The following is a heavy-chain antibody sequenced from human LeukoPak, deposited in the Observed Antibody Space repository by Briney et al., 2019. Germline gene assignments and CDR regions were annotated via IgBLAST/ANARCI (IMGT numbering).Heavy chain of an antibody. CDR2: MDDSGST. CDR1: GGSISSYY. Sequence: SETLSLTCTVSGGSISSYYWSWIRQPPGKGLEWIGYMDDSGSTNYNPSLTSRVTISEDTSKNQLSLKLGTVTAADTAVYYCARHSSGSGGAFQYWGQGTPVTVSS. D-gene: IGHD6-19*01. CDR3: ARHSSGSGGAFQY. V-gene: IGHV4-59*08. J-gene: IGHJ4*02.